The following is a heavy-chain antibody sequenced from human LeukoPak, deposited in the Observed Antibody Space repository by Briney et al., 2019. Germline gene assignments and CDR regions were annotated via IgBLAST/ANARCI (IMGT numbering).Heavy chain of an antibody. D-gene: IGHD3-3*01. J-gene: IGHJ5*02. V-gene: IGHV3-74*01. CDR2: INSDGSST. CDR3: ARGTYYDFWSGPWPSDP. CDR1: GFTFSSYW. Sequence: GGSLRLSCAASGFTFSSYWMHWVRQAPGKGLVWVSRINSDGSSTSYADSVKGRFTISRDNAKNTLYLQMNSLRAEDTAVYYCARGTYYDFWSGPWPSDPWGQGTLVTVSS.